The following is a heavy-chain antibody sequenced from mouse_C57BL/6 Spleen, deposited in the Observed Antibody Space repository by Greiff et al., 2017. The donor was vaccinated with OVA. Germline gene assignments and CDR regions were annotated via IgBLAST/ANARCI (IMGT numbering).Heavy chain of an antibody. J-gene: IGHJ2*01. V-gene: IGHV5-17*01. CDR3: ARHWDYFDY. Sequence: DVMLVASGGGLVKPGGSLKLSCAASGFTFSDYGMHWVRQAPEKGLEWVAYISSGSSTIYYADTVKGRFTISRDNAKNTLFLQMTSLRSEDTAMYYCARHWDYFDYWGQGTTLTVSS. CDR2: ISSGSSTI. D-gene: IGHD4-1*01. CDR1: GFTFSDYG.